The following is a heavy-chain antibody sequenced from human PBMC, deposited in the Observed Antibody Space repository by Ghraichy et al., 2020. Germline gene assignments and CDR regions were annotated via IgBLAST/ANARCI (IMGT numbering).Heavy chain of an antibody. CDR1: GGSVSSGSYY. V-gene: IGHV4-61*01. CDR2: IYYSGST. D-gene: IGHD6-6*01. Sequence: SETLSLTCTVSGGSVSSGSYYWSWIRQPPGKGLEWIGYIYYSGSTNYNPSLKSRVTISVDTSKNQFSLKLGSVTAADTAVYYCAWGSSSLYYYYYGMDVWGQWTTVTVSS. J-gene: IGHJ6*02. CDR3: AWGSSSLYYYYYGMDV.